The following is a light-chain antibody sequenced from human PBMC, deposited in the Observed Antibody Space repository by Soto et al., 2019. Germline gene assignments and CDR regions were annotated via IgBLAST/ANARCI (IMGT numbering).Light chain of an antibody. CDR1: SSDFGGYNY. CDR3: SSYTSSSTYVV. V-gene: IGLV2-14*01. J-gene: IGLJ2*01. Sequence: QAVVTQPASVSGSPGQSITISCTGTSSDFGGYNYVSWYQQHPGKAPKLMIYDVSNRPSGVSNRFSGSKSGNTASLTISGLQAEDEAEYYCSSYTSSSTYVVFGGGTKLTVL. CDR2: DVS.